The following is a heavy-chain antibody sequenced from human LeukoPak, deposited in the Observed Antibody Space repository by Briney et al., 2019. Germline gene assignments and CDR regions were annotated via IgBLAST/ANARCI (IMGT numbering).Heavy chain of an antibody. CDR2: ISSSSSYI. CDR3: ARDLTYYYDSSVHSY. CDR1: GFTFSSYA. D-gene: IGHD3-22*01. J-gene: IGHJ4*02. Sequence: GGSLRLSCAASGFTFSSYAMSWVRQAPGKGLEWVSSISSSSSYIYYADSVKGRFTISRDNAKNSLYLQMNSLRAEDTAVYYCARDLTYYYDSSVHSYWGQGTLVTVSS. V-gene: IGHV3-21*01.